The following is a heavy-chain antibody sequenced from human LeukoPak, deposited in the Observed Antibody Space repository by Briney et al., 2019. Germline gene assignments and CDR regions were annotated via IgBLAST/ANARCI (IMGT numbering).Heavy chain of an antibody. CDR1: GGSISSGGYY. CDR2: IYHSGST. V-gene: IGHV4-39*07. CDR3: ARTIAVAGTGAFDI. Sequence: SETLSLTCTVSGGSISSGGYYWGWIRQPPGKGLEWIGSIYHSGSTYYNPSLKSRVTISVDTSKNQFSLKLSSVTAADTAVYYCARTIAVAGTGAFDIWGQGTMVTVSS. D-gene: IGHD6-19*01. J-gene: IGHJ3*02.